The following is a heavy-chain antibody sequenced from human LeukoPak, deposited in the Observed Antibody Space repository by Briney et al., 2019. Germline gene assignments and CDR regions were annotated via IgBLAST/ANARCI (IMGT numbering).Heavy chain of an antibody. CDR3: ARLYSSGWYNDAFDI. V-gene: IGHV4-34*01. CDR2: INHSGST. Sequence: SETLSLTCAVYGGSFSGYYWSWIRQPPGKGLEWIGEINHSGSTNYNPSLKSRVTISVDTSKNQFSPKLSSVTAADTAVYYCARLYSSGWYNDAFDIWGQGTMVTVSS. CDR1: GGSFSGYY. D-gene: IGHD6-19*01. J-gene: IGHJ3*02.